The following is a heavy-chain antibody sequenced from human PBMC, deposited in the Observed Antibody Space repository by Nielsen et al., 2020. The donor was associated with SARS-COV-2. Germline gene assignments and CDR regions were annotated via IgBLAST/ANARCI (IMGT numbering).Heavy chain of an antibody. CDR3: ARVSGYYWPQDY. Sequence: GGSLRLSCAASGFSFNTFGMSWVRQTPGKGLEWISTISGTADGTYYADSVKGRFTISRDNSKNTLYLQMNSLRAEDTATYYCARVSGYYWPQDYWGQGTLVTVSS. J-gene: IGHJ4*02. CDR1: GFSFNTFG. CDR2: ISGTADGT. V-gene: IGHV3-23*01. D-gene: IGHD5-12*01.